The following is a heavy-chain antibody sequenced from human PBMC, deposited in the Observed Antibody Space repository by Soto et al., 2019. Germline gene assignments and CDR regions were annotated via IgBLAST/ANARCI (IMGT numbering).Heavy chain of an antibody. Sequence: VQVVASGGGLVQPGRSLRLSCAVSGFRFEQYVMHWVRQAPGKGLGCVSTVSPTGDTVAYADSVEGRFTVSRDNAKNTLYLQMNSLTADDTAFYYCLKDAPNGSIDDWGKGTLVTGSS. CDR1: GFRFEQYV. CDR2: VSPTGDTV. CDR3: LKDAPNGSIDD. D-gene: IGHD3-10*01. V-gene: IGHV3-9*01. J-gene: IGHJ4*02.